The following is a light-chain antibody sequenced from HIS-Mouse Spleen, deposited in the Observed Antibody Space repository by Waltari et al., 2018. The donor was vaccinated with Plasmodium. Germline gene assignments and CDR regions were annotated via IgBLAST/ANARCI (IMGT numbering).Light chain of an antibody. J-gene: IGKJ1*01. CDR1: QGISSY. CDR3: QQYYSYPWT. CDR2: AAS. V-gene: IGKV1-8*01. Sequence: IRMTQSPSPFSASTGDRVTIPCRASQGISSYLAWYQQKPGKAPKLLIYAASTLQSGVPSRFSGSGSGTDFTLTISCLQSEDFATYYCQQYYSYPWTFGQGTKVEIK.